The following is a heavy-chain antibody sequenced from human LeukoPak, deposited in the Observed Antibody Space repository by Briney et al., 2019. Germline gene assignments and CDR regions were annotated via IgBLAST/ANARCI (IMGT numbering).Heavy chain of an antibody. CDR3: ARVRSVYYYHYGMDV. CDR1: GGSFSGYY. Sequence: SETLSLTCAVYGGSFSGYYWSWIRQPPGKGLEWIGEINHSGSTNYNPSLKSRVTISVDTSKNQFSLKLSSVTAADTAVYYCARVRSVYYYHYGMDVWGQGTTVTVSS. J-gene: IGHJ6*02. CDR2: INHSGST. V-gene: IGHV4-34*01.